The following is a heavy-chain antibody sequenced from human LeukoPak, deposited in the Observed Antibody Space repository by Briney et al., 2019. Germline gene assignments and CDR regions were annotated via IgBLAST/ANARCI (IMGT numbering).Heavy chain of an antibody. Sequence: SETMSLTCTVSGGSISSYYWSWIRQPPGKGLEWIGYIYYSGSTNYNPSLKSRVTISVDTSKSQFSLKLSSVTAADTAVYYCARSPTITYYDILTGYFPYYFDYWGQGTLVTVSS. CDR1: GGSISSYY. J-gene: IGHJ4*02. D-gene: IGHD3-9*01. V-gene: IGHV4-59*01. CDR3: ARSPTITYYDILTGYFPYYFDY. CDR2: IYYSGST.